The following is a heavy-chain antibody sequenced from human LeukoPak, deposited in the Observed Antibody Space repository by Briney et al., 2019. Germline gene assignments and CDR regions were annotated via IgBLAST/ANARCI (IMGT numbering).Heavy chain of an antibody. CDR3: ASVHRALNY. V-gene: IGHV3-48*03. CDR1: GLTFSIYE. Sequence: GGSLRLSCAASGLTFSIYEMNWVRQAPGKGLEWVSYISSSGNTIYHADFVKGRFTISRDNAKNSLYLQMNSLRAEDTAVYYCASVHRALNYWGQGTLVTVSS. D-gene: IGHD1-1*01. CDR2: ISSSGNTI. J-gene: IGHJ4*02.